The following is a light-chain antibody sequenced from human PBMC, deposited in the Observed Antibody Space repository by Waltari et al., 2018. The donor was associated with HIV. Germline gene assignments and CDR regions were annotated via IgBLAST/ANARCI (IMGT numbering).Light chain of an antibody. CDR2: WVS. Sequence: IVMTQSPATLSVSPGERATLSCRASQSLSTNVAWYQQKPGQPPRLLIYWVSTRATGISARFSGSGSRTEFTLTISGVQSEDFAVYYCQQYLRWPLTFGGGTKVEV. V-gene: IGKV3-15*01. CDR1: QSLSTN. CDR3: QQYLRWPLT. J-gene: IGKJ4*01.